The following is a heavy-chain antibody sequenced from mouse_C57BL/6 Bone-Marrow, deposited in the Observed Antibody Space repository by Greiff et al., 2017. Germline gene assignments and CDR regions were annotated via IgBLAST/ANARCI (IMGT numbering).Heavy chain of an antibody. CDR3: ANYYVSSRHWYFDV. D-gene: IGHD1-1*01. CDR1: GYTFTSSW. J-gene: IGHJ1*03. CDR2: INPSNGGT. V-gene: IGHV1-53*01. Sequence: QVHVKQPGTELVKPGASVKLSCKASGYTFTSSWMHWVKQRPGQGLEWIGNINPSNGGTNYNEKFKSKATLTVDKSSSTAYMQLSSLTSEDSAVYYCANYYVSSRHWYFDVWGTGTTVTVSS.